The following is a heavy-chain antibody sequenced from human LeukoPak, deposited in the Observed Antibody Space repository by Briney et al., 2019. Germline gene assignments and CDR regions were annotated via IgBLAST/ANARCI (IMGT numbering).Heavy chain of an antibody. V-gene: IGHV1-8*03. J-gene: IGHJ5*02. CDR1: GYTFTSYD. CDR3: ARDLGWFGELFGWFDP. D-gene: IGHD3-10*01. CDR2: MNPNSGNT. Sequence: ASVKVSCKASGYTFTSYDINWVRQATGQGLEWMGWMNPNSGNTGYAQKFQGRVTITADESTSTAYMELSSLRSEDTAVYYCARDLGWFGELFGWFDPWGQGTLVTVSS.